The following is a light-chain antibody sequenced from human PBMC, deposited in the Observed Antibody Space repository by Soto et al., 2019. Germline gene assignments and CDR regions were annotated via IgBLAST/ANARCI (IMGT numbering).Light chain of an antibody. CDR1: SSDGGGYNY. V-gene: IGLV2-8*01. J-gene: IGLJ2*01. CDR2: EVT. CDR3: SSYAGSNNFVV. Sequence: QSVLTQPPSASGSPGQSVTISCTGTSSDGGGYNYVSWYQQHPGKAPKLMIYEVTKRPSGVPNRFSGSKSGNTDSLTVSGLQGEDEADYYCSSYAGSNNFVVFGGGTKLTVL.